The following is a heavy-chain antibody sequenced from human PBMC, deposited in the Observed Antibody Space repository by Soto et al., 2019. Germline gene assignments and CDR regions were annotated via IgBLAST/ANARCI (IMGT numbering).Heavy chain of an antibody. Sequence: QVQLVQSGAEVKKPGSSVKVSCKASGGTFSSYAISWVRQAPGQGLEWMGGIIPIVGTANYAQKFQGRVTITTEESTSTAYLELSSLRSEDTAVYYYARESDYGDYVDYFDYWGEGTLVPVSS. J-gene: IGHJ4*02. V-gene: IGHV1-69*01. CDR2: IIPIVGTA. CDR1: GGTFSSYA. CDR3: ARESDYGDYVDYFDY. D-gene: IGHD4-17*01.